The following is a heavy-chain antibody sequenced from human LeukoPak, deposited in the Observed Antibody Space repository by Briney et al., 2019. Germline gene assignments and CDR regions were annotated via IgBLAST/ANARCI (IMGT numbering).Heavy chain of an antibody. CDR2: INHSGST. Sequence: PSETLSLTCAVYGGSFSGYYWSWIRQPPGKGLEWIGEINHSGSTNYNPSLKSRVTISVDTSKNQFSLKLSSATAADTAVYYCARKRGNFDYWGQGTLVTVSS. D-gene: IGHD3-16*01. CDR1: GGSFSGYY. V-gene: IGHV4-34*01. CDR3: ARKRGNFDY. J-gene: IGHJ4*02.